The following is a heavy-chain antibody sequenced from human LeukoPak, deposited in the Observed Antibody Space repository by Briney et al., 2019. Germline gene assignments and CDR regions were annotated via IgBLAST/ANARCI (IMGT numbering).Heavy chain of an antibody. CDR3: ARDIVMVRGVKYYAMDV. CDR1: GYTFTSYY. V-gene: IGHV1-18*04. D-gene: IGHD3-10*01. J-gene: IGHJ6*02. CDR2: ISGYNGDT. Sequence: ASVKVSCKASGYTFTSYYMHWVRQAPGQGLEWMGWISGYNGDTNYAQKLQGRVTMTTDTSTSIAYMELRSLSSDDTAVYYCARDIVMVRGVKYYAMDVWGQGTTVTVSS.